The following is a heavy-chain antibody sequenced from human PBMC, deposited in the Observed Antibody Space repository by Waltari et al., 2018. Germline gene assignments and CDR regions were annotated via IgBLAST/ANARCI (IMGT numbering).Heavy chain of an antibody. J-gene: IGHJ4*02. V-gene: IGHV4-34*01. Sequence: QVQLQQWGAGLLKPSETLSPTCAVYGGSFSGYYGGWIRQPPGTGLEGIGEINHSGSTNYNPSLKSRVTISVDTSKIQFSLKLSSVTAADTAVYYCASRRSGVDYWGQGTLVTVSS. D-gene: IGHD1-26*01. CDR3: ASRRSGVDY. CDR1: GGSFSGYY. CDR2: INHSGST.